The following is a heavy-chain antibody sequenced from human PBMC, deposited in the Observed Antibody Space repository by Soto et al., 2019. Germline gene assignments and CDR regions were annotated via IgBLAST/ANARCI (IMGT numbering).Heavy chain of an antibody. CDR3: ARDLFLYGGSLADY. V-gene: IGHV1-3*01. CDR1: GYTFTSYA. J-gene: IGHJ4*02. Sequence: ASVKVSCKASGYTFTSYAMHWVRQAPGQRLEWMGWINAGNGNTKYSQKFQGRVTISRDTSASTAYMELSSLRSEDTAVYYCARDLFLYGGSLADYWGQGTLVTVSS. D-gene: IGHD3-16*01. CDR2: INAGNGNT.